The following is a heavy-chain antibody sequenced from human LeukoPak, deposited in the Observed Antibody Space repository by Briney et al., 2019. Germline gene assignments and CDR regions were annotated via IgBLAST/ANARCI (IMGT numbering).Heavy chain of an antibody. D-gene: IGHD3-10*01. Sequence: ASVKVSCKASGYTFTGYYLHWVRQAPGQGLEWMGWINPHSGGTNYAQNFQGRVTMTRDTSINTAYMDLNRLRPDDTAVYYCVRSPTSGTYYNRPYYFDYWGQGTLVTVSS. CDR3: VRSPTSGTYYNRPYYFDY. CDR1: GYTFTGYY. CDR2: INPHSGGT. V-gene: IGHV1-2*02. J-gene: IGHJ4*02.